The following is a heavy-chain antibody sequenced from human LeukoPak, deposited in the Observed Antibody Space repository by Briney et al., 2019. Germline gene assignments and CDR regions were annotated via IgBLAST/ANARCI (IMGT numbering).Heavy chain of an antibody. Sequence: GGSLRLSCAASGFTFSSYAMSWVRQAPGKGLKWVSAISGSGGSTYYADSVKGRFTISRDNSKNTLFLQMNSLRAEDTAVYYCAKEVFYDSSGYGHDYWGQGTLVTVSS. CDR2: ISGSGGST. CDR3: AKEVFYDSSGYGHDY. J-gene: IGHJ4*02. CDR1: GFTFSSYA. D-gene: IGHD3-22*01. V-gene: IGHV3-23*01.